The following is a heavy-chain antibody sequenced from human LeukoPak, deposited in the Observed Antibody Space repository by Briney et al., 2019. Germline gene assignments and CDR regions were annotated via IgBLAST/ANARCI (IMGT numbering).Heavy chain of an antibody. J-gene: IGHJ5*02. CDR2: INSDGSST. V-gene: IGHV3-74*01. Sequence: GSLRLSCAASGFTFSSYWMHWVRQAPGKGLVWVSRINSDGSSTSYADSVKGRFTISRDNAKNTLYLQMNSLRAEDTAVYYCARGVGYCSSTSCYWWFDPWGQGTLVTVSS. CDR1: GFTFSSYW. D-gene: IGHD2-2*01. CDR3: ARGVGYCSSTSCYWWFDP.